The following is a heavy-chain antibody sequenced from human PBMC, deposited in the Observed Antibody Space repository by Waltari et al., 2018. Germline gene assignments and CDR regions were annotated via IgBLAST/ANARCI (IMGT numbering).Heavy chain of an antibody. V-gene: IGHV3-23*01. D-gene: IGHD1-1*01. CDR1: GFTFSDYA. Sequence: EVQLLESGGGLVQPGGSLRLSCAASGFTFSDYAMNWVRQAPGRGREWSSSISVSGGSPSDVDALKGRITISRDNSRNTVFLQINSLRAEDTAIYYCAKDQRVAPTSLPNYYYGMDVWGQGTTVTVSS. CDR2: ISVSGGSP. CDR3: AKDQRVAPTSLPNYYYGMDV. J-gene: IGHJ6*02.